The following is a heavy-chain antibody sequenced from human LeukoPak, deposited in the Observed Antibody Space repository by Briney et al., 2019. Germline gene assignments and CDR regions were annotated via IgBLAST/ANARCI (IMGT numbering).Heavy chain of an antibody. Sequence: SETLSLTCTVSGGSISSRSYYWGWIRQPPGKGLEWIGSIYYSGSTYYNPSLKSRVTISVDTSKNQFSLKLSSVTAADTAVYYCARLNARSSGWYYYFDYWGQGTLVTVSS. CDR1: GGSISSRSYY. J-gene: IGHJ4*02. CDR3: ARLNARSSGWYYYFDY. V-gene: IGHV4-39*01. CDR2: IYYSGST. D-gene: IGHD6-19*01.